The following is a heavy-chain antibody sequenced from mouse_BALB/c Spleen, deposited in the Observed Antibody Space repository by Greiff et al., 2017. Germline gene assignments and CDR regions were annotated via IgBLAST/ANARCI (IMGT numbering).Heavy chain of an antibody. Sequence: VQLQQSGPGLVAPSQSLSITCTVSGFSLTSYGVHWVRQPPGKGLEWLGVIWAGGSTNYNSALMSRLSISKDNSKSQVFLKMNNLQTEDTAMYYCARENYRYDADFDYWGQGTTLTVSA. D-gene: IGHD2-14*01. CDR2: IWAGGST. CDR3: ARENYRYDADFDY. CDR1: GFSLTSYG. J-gene: IGHJ2*01. V-gene: IGHV2-9*02.